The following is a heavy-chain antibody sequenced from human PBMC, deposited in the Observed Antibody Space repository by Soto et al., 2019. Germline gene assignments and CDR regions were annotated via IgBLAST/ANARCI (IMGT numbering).Heavy chain of an antibody. CDR3: ARARVVVVAVPASCWFDP. J-gene: IGHJ5*02. D-gene: IGHD2-15*01. CDR1: GGSISSGGYY. V-gene: IGHV4-31*03. Sequence: QVQLQESGPGLVKPSQTLSLTCTVSGGSISSGGYYWSWIRQHPGKGLEWIGYIYYSGSTYYNPSLTSRVTISVDTSNTQVSLRLSSVTAADTAVYYCARARVVVVAVPASCWFDPWGQGTLVTVSS. CDR2: IYYSGST.